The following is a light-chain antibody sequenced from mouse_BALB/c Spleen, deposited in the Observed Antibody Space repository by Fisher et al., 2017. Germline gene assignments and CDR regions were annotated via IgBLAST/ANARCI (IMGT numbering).Light chain of an antibody. CDR2: STS. CDR1: SSVSSSY. CDR3: QQWSSYLLT. Sequence: DIVLTQSTAIMSASPGEKVTMTCRASSSVSSSYLHWYQQKSGASPKLWIYSTSNLASGVPARFSGSGSGTSYSLTISRMEAEDAATYYCQQWSSYLLTFGAGTKLELK. V-gene: IGKV4-57-1*01. J-gene: IGKJ5*01.